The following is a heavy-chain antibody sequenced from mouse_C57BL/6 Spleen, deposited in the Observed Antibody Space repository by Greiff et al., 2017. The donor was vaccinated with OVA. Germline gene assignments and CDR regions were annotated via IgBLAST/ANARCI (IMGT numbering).Heavy chain of an antibody. J-gene: IGHJ1*03. D-gene: IGHD2-4*01. CDR2: INPNNGGT. CDR3: ARPYDYEGYFDV. Sequence: EVQLQQSGPELVKPGASVKISCKASGYTFTDYYMNWVKQSHGKSLEWIGDINPNNGGTSYNQKFKGKATLTVDKSSSTAYMELRSLTSEDSAVYYCARPYDYEGYFDVWGTGTTVTVSA. CDR1: GYTFTDYY. V-gene: IGHV1-26*01.